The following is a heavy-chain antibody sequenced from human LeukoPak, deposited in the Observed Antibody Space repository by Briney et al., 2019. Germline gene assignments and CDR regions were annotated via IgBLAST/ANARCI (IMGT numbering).Heavy chain of an antibody. Sequence: PSETLSLTCTVSGGSISSYYWSWIRQPPGKGLEWIGYIYYSGSTNYNPSLKSRVTISVDTSKNQFSLKLSSVTAADTAVYYCARETSQKGAHYMDVWGKGSTVTISS. D-gene: IGHD3-16*01. V-gene: IGHV4-59*01. CDR2: IYYSGST. J-gene: IGHJ6*03. CDR1: GGSISSYY. CDR3: ARETSQKGAHYMDV.